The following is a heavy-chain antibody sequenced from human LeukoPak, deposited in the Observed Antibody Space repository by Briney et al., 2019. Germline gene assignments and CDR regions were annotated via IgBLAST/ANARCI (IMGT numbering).Heavy chain of an antibody. CDR3: AKTMVRGVIYAFDI. V-gene: IGHV3-23*01. Sequence: GGSLRLSCAASGFTFSSYAMNWVRQAPGKGLEWVSAINCSGGSKYYADSVKGRFTISGGNSKNTVYLKMNSLRAEDTAVYYCAKTMVRGVIYAFDIWGQGTMVTVSS. CDR1: GFTFSSYA. J-gene: IGHJ3*02. CDR2: INCSGGSK. D-gene: IGHD3-10*01.